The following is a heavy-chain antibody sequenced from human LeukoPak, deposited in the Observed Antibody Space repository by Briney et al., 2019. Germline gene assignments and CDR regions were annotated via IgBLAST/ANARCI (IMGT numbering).Heavy chain of an antibody. CDR2: IIPIFGTA. CDR3: AYSGSYWAPPY. CDR1: GGTFSSYA. J-gene: IGHJ4*02. V-gene: IGHV1-69*06. Sequence: SVKVSCKASGGTFSSYAISWVRQAPGQGPEWMGRIIPIFGTANYAQKFQGRVTITADKSTSTAYMELSSLRSEDTAVYYCAYSGSYWAPPYWGQGTLVTVSS. D-gene: IGHD1-26*01.